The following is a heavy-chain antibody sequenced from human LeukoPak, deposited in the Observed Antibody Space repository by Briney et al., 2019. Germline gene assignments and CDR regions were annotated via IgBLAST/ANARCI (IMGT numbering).Heavy chain of an antibody. V-gene: IGHV3-23*01. CDR1: GFTFNNYA. D-gene: IGHD3-10*01. CDR3: AKEPTMVRGVIYYFDY. J-gene: IGHJ4*02. CDR2: IYANTATT. Sequence: PGGSLRLSCAVSGFTFNNYAMTWVRQAPGKGLEWVSTIYANTATTYYADSVKGRFTISRDNSKNTLYLQMNSLRAEDTAVYYCAKEPTMVRGVIYYFDYWGQGTLVTVSS.